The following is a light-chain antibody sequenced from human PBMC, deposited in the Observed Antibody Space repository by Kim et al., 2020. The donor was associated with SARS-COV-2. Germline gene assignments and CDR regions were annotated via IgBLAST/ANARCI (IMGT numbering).Light chain of an antibody. Sequence: SLSASVGDRVTITCRASQSISSYLNWYQQKPGKAPKLLIYAASSLQSGVPSRFSGSGSGTDFTLTISSLQPEDFATYYCQQSYSTPPYTLGQGTKLEI. CDR3: QQSYSTPPYT. CDR2: AAS. V-gene: IGKV1-39*01. CDR1: QSISSY. J-gene: IGKJ2*01.